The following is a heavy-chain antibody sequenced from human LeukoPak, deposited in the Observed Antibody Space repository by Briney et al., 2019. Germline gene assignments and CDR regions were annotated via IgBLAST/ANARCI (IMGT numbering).Heavy chain of an antibody. CDR3: ASSRYCGSTSCPYYFDY. V-gene: IGHV3-7*03. Sequence: GGSLRLSCAASGFTFSSYWMSWVRQAPGKGLEWVANIKQDGSEKYYVDSVKGRFTISRDNAKNSLYLQMNSLRAEDTAVYYCASSRYCGSTSCPYYFDYWGQGTLVTVSS. CDR1: GFTFSSYW. D-gene: IGHD2-2*01. CDR2: IKQDGSEK. J-gene: IGHJ4*02.